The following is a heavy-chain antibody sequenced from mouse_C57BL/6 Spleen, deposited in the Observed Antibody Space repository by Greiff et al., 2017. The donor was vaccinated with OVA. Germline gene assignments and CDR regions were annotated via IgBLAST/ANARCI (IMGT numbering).Heavy chain of an antibody. CDR1: GYAFSSYW. D-gene: IGHD4-1*01. J-gene: IGHJ1*03. CDR3: ARKGNWDWYFDV. Sequence: VQLQQSGAELVKPGASVKISCKASGYAFSSYWMNWVKQRPGTGLEWIGQIYPGDGDTNYNGKFKGKATLTADKSSSTAYMQLSSLTSEDSAVYFCARKGNWDWYFDVWGTGTTVTVSS. V-gene: IGHV1-80*01. CDR2: IYPGDGDT.